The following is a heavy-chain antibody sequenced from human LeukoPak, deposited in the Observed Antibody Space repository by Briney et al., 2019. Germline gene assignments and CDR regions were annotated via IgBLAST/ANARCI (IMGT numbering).Heavy chain of an antibody. J-gene: IGHJ5*02. V-gene: IGHV4-34*01. CDR1: GGSISSYY. Sequence: SETLSLTCTVSGGSISSYYWSWIRQPPGKGLEWIGEINHSGSTNYNPSLKSRVTISVDTSKNQFSLKLSSVTAADTAVYYRARGYSYGQNWFDPWGQGTLVTVSS. D-gene: IGHD5-18*01. CDR3: ARGYSYGQNWFDP. CDR2: INHSGST.